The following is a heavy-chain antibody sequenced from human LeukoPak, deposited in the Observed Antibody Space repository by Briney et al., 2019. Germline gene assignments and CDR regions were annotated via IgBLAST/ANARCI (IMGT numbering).Heavy chain of an antibody. Sequence: SETLSLTCTVSGGSISNYYWNFIRQPPGKGLEWIRYIYYSGITNYNPSLKSRVTISVDTSKNQFSLKLSSVTAADTAVYYCARAGRWEGRPHAFDIWGQGTMVAVSS. CDR1: GGSISNYY. V-gene: IGHV4-59*01. CDR2: IYYSGIT. CDR3: ARAGRWEGRPHAFDI. J-gene: IGHJ3*02. D-gene: IGHD1-26*01.